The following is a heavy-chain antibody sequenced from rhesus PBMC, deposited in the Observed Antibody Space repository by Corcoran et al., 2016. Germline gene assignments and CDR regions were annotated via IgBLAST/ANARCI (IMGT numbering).Heavy chain of an antibody. CDR1: GGSISSSNW. J-gene: IGHJ4*01. V-gene: IGHV4-65*01. CDR2: ISGSSGST. D-gene: IGHD4-29*01. Sequence: QVHLQESGPGLVKPSETLSLTCAVSGGSISSSNWWNWIRQPPGKGLEWIGYISGSSGSTYDNPYLKSRVTISPDTSKNQFSLRLSSVTAADTAVYYCARGGYYGSSRDYWGQGVLVTVSS. CDR3: ARGGYYGSSRDY.